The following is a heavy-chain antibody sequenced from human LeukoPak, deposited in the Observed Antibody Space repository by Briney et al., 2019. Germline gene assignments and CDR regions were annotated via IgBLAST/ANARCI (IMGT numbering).Heavy chain of an antibody. CDR3: TTEFVYDSPGP. CDR1: GFTFSNAW. V-gene: IGHV3-15*01. CDR2: IKSKTDGGTT. D-gene: IGHD5/OR15-5a*01. J-gene: IGHJ5*02. Sequence: GGSLRLSCAASGFTFSNAWMSWVSQAPGKGLEWVGRIKSKTDGGTTDYAAPVKGRFTISRDDSKNTLYLQMNSLKTEDTAVYYCTTEFVYDSPGPWGQGTLVTVSS.